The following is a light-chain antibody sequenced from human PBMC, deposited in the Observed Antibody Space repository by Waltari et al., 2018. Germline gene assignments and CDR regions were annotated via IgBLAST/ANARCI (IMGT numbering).Light chain of an antibody. CDR3: QQYNTYSS. CDR1: QSISNW. J-gene: IGKJ2*01. V-gene: IGKV1-5*03. CDR2: KAS. Sequence: DIQMTQSPSNLSASVGDRVTITCRASQSISNWLAWYQQKPGKAPNLLSYKASNLKSGVPSRCSGSGSGTEFTLTINSLQHADFATYYCQQYNTYSSFGQGTKLEIK.